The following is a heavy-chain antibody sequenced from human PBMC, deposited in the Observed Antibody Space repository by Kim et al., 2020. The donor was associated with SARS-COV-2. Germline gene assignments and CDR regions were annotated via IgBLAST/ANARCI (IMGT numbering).Heavy chain of an antibody. CDR1: GFPFSSYA. J-gene: IGHJ4*02. Sequence: GGSLRLSCAASGFPFSSYAMNWVRQAPGKGLEWVSSIRGDGTNPNYADSVKGRFTVSRDNSKNTLYLQMNSLRAEDTAVYYCARDFDSFTGYDLDYWGQGTLVTVSS. CDR2: IRGDGTNP. CDR3: ARDFDSFTGYDLDY. V-gene: IGHV3-30*02. D-gene: IGHD3-9*01.